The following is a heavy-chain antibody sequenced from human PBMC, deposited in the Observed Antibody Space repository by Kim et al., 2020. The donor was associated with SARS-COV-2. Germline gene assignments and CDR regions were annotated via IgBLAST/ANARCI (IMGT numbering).Heavy chain of an antibody. CDR2: INQDGSEK. CDR3: AYRYGHY. V-gene: IGHV3-7*01. J-gene: IGHJ4*02. CDR1: GFTFSDYW. Sequence: GGSLRLSCAASGFTFSDYWMTWVRQAPGMGLEWMANINQDGSEKFYVDSVKSPFIISRDNAQNSMYLQMNSLRADDTAVYYCAYRYGHYWGQGTLVTVSS. D-gene: IGHD1-26*01.